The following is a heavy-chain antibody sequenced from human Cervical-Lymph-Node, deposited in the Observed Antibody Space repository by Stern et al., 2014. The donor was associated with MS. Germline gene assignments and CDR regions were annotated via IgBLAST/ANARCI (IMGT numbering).Heavy chain of an antibody. CDR3: ARAKGYWHPXFXXXMDV. V-gene: IGHV4-59*01. CDR2: IYYSGSI. D-gene: IGHD1-26*01. CDR1: DGSISSDY. J-gene: IGHJ6*02. Sequence: QVQLKESGPGLVKPSETLSLTCTVSDGSISSDYWSWIRQPPGKGLEWIGHIYYSGSINYSPSLKSRVTISLDTSKNQFSLKVTSVTAADTAVYYCARAKGYWHPXFXXXMDVWGQGTTVXVSS.